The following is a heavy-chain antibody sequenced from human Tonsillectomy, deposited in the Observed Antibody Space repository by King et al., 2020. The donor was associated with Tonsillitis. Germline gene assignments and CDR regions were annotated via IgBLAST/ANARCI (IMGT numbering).Heavy chain of an antibody. CDR3: ARHGSVTAVAGP. D-gene: IGHD6-19*01. V-gene: IGHV4-39*01. Sequence: LQLQESGPGLVKPSETLSLTCTVSGGSISSSTYYWGWIRQPPGKGLEWIGSIYYSGSTYYNPSLKSRVTIAVDTSKNQFSLKLSSVTAADTAVYYCARHGSVTAVAGPWGQGTLVTVSS. CDR1: GGSISSSTYY. J-gene: IGHJ4*02. CDR2: IYYSGST.